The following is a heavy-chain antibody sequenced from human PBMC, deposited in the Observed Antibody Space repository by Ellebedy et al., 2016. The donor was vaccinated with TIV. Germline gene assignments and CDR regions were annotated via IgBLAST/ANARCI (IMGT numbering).Heavy chain of an antibody. CDR1: GFSVSSKY. CDR2: IYSVGDT. J-gene: IGHJ4*02. D-gene: IGHD4-17*01. V-gene: IGHV3-53*01. CDR3: ATDPDGVYGDTSDY. Sequence: GGSLRLSCAASGFSVSSKYMHWVRQAPGQGLEWVSVIYSVGDTHYADSVRGRFTASRDTSKNTLYLQMNCLRVGDTAVYYCATDPDGVYGDTSDYWGRGTLVTVSS.